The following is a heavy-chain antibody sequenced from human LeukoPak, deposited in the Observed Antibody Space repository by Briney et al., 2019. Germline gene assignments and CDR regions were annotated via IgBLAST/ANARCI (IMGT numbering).Heavy chain of an antibody. J-gene: IGHJ3*02. Sequence: GGSLRLSCAASGICVSSNYMTWVRQAPGKGLEWVSVIYSGGNTFYPDSVKGRFTISGDNSKNTVHLQMNNLRAEDTAVYYCAIGPIGREDYSRGAFDIWGQGTVVTVSS. CDR3: AIGPIGREDYSRGAFDI. CDR2: IYSGGNT. V-gene: IGHV3-66*01. D-gene: IGHD5-24*01. CDR1: GICVSSNY.